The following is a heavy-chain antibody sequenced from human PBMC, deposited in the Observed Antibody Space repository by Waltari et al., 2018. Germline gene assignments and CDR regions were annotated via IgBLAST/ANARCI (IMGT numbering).Heavy chain of an antibody. Sequence: VQILESGGGLAQPGGSLRLSCVASGFTFNNYVINWVRQTPGEGRQWVAGISGGGASTYGAEAVKGRLTITRDNSRNTVFLQMDSLRAEDTALYYCAKWRAMATSFYYYGMDVWGLGTTVTVSS. V-gene: IGHV3-23*01. CDR1: GFTFNNYV. J-gene: IGHJ6*02. CDR2: ISGGGAST. D-gene: IGHD5-18*01. CDR3: AKWRAMATSFYYYGMDV.